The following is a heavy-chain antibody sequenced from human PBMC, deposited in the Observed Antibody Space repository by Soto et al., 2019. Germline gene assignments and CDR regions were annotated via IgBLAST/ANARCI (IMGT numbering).Heavy chain of an antibody. Sequence: EVQLVESGGGLVKPGGFLRLSCAASGFTFSNAWMSWVRQAPGKGLEWVGRIKTKTDGGTTDYAAPVKGRFTISRDDSKNTLYLQMNSLKTEDTAVYYCTRPRYYYQSSGYYDDYWGQGTLVTVSS. V-gene: IGHV3-15*01. J-gene: IGHJ4*02. CDR1: GFTFSNAW. CDR2: IKTKTDGGTT. CDR3: TRPRYYYQSSGYYDDY. D-gene: IGHD3-22*01.